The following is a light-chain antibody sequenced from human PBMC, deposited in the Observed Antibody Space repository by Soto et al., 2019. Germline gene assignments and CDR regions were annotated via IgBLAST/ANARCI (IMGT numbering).Light chain of an antibody. CDR1: QSVSSY. CDR3: QQRSNWPRGT. J-gene: IGKJ4*01. V-gene: IGKV3-11*01. Sequence: EIVLTQSPATLSLSPGERATLSCRASQSVSSYLAWYQQKPGQAPRLLIYDASNRATGIPARFSGSGSGTDFTLTISSLAPEDFAVYYCQQRSNWPRGTFGGGTKVEIK. CDR2: DAS.